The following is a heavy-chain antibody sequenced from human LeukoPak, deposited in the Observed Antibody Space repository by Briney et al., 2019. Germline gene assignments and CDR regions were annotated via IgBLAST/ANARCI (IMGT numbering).Heavy chain of an antibody. J-gene: IGHJ6*03. CDR2: ISSSSSYI. CDR1: GFPFSASA. Sequence: GGSLRLSCAASGFPFSASAMTWVRQAPGKGLEWVSSISSSSSYIYYADSVKGRFTISRDNAKNSLYLQMNSLRAEDTAVYYCARDKDYYYYMDVWGKGTTVTVSS. CDR3: ARDKDYYYYMDV. V-gene: IGHV3-21*01.